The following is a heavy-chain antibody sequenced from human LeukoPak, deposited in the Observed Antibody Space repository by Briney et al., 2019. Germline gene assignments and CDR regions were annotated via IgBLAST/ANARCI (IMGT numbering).Heavy chain of an antibody. CDR2: ISSSGSTI. CDR1: GFTFSDYY. D-gene: IGHD3-10*01. CDR3: ARYGSGSYSYYYYGMVV. V-gene: IGHV3-11*01. Sequence: PGGSLRLSCEASGFTFSDYYMSWVRQAPGKGLEWVSYISSSGSTIYYADSVKGRFTISRDNAKNSLHLQMNSLRAEDTAVYYCARYGSGSYSYYYYGMVVWGQGTTVTVSS. J-gene: IGHJ6*02.